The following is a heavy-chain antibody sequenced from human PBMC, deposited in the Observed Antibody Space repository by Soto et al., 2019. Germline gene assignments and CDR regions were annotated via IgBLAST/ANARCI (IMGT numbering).Heavy chain of an antibody. CDR3: ARVAITLIRGLKVDFYSMDV. Sequence: ASVKVSCKASGYTFNNYDITWVRQAPGQGLEWLGWISVYTGNKNYAKKVQGRVSMTADTSTSTAHMELRSLQSDDTAVYFCARVAITLIRGLKVDFYSMDVWGQGTTVTVSS. CDR1: GYTFNNYD. D-gene: IGHD3-10*01. V-gene: IGHV1-18*01. J-gene: IGHJ6*02. CDR2: ISVYTGNK.